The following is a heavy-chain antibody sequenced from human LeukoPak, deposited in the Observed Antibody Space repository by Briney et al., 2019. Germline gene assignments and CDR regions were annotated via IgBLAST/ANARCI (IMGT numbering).Heavy chain of an antibody. V-gene: IGHV3-74*01. D-gene: IGHD5-18*01. Sequence: GGSLRLSCAASGFTFTTYWMHWVRQAPGKGLVWVSHINSDGSITSYADSAKGRFTISRDNAKNTLYLQMNSLRAEDTAVYYCARDAVDTANAVWGQGTTVTVSS. CDR3: ARDAVDTANAV. CDR2: INSDGSIT. J-gene: IGHJ6*02. CDR1: GFTFTTYW.